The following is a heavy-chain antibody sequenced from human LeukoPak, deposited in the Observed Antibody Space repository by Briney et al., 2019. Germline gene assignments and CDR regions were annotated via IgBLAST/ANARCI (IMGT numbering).Heavy chain of an antibody. CDR3: ARDRMGGSFDY. D-gene: IGHD2-15*01. CDR1: GFTFDIYG. V-gene: IGHV3-48*01. J-gene: IGHJ4*02. CDR2: ITGGSNTI. Sequence: PGGSLRLSCAASGFTFDIYGMNWVRQAPGKGLEWVSFITGGSNTIYYADSVKGRFTISRDNVRNSLYLQMNSLRVDDTAVYYCARDRMGGSFDYWGQGTLVTVSS.